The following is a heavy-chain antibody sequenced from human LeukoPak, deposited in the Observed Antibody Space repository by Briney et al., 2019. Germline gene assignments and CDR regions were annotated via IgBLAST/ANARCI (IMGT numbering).Heavy chain of an antibody. CDR1: GGSISSYY. CDR3: ARAAVTTHLFDY. D-gene: IGHD4-17*01. Sequence: SETLSLTCTVSGGSISSYYWSWIRQPPGKGLEWIGYIYYSGYTNYNPSLKSRVTISVDTSKNQFSLKLSSVTAADTAVYYCARAAVTTHLFDYWGQGTLVTVSS. J-gene: IGHJ4*02. CDR2: IYYSGYT. V-gene: IGHV4-59*08.